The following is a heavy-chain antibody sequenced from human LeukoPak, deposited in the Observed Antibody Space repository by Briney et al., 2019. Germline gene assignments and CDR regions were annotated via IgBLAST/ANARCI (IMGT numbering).Heavy chain of an antibody. CDR3: ARIHSGYDSWFDY. Sequence: SETLSLTCTVSGYSISSGYHWGWIRQPPGKGLEWIGSIYHSGSTYYNPSLKSRVTISVDTSKNQFSLKLRSVTAADTAVYYCARIHSGYDSWFDYWGQGTLVTVSS. D-gene: IGHD5-12*01. CDR1: GYSISSGYH. V-gene: IGHV4-38-2*02. J-gene: IGHJ5*01. CDR2: IYHSGST.